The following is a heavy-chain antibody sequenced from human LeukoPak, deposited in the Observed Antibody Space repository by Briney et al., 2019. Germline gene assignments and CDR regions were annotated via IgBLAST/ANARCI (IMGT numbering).Heavy chain of an antibody. J-gene: IGHJ6*03. CDR1: GYSISSGFH. CDR3: ARDRFDDSNGYYYHSYYYMNV. CDR2: VYHNGST. Sequence: SETLSLTCTVSGYSISSGFHWGWIRQPPGKGLEWIGNVYHNGSTYYNPSLKGRVTVSADTSKNHFSLKLGSVTAADTAVYYCARDRFDDSNGYYYHSYYYMNVWGKGTTVTVSS. V-gene: IGHV4-38-2*02. D-gene: IGHD3-22*01.